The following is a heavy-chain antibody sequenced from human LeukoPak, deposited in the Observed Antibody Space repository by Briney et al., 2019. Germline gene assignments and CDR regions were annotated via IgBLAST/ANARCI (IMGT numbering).Heavy chain of an antibody. CDR2: IKEDGTEK. J-gene: IGHJ6*02. CDR1: GFTFSHYW. CDR3: ARPLHPTVSKDYYYGMDV. V-gene: IGHV3-7*02. Sequence: PGGSLRLSCAASGFTFSHYWMSWVRQAPGRGLEWVANIKEDGTEKYYVDSVKGRFTISRDNAKNTLYLQMNSLRAEDTAVYFCARPLHPTVSKDYYYGMDVWGQGTTVTVSS. D-gene: IGHD4-17*01.